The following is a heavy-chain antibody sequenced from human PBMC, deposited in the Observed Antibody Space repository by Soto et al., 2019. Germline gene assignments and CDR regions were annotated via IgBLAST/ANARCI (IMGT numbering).Heavy chain of an antibody. D-gene: IGHD2-15*01. J-gene: IGHJ4*02. V-gene: IGHV4-34*01. Sequence: QVQLQQWGAGLLKPSETLSLTCAVYGGSFSGYYWSWIRQPPGKGLEWIGEINHSGSTNYNPSLKSRVTISVDTSKNQFSLKLSSVTAADTAVYYCARGGSQNQKDIVVVVAAAPFDYWGQGTLVTVSS. CDR3: ARGGSQNQKDIVVVVAAAPFDY. CDR2: INHSGST. CDR1: GGSFSGYY.